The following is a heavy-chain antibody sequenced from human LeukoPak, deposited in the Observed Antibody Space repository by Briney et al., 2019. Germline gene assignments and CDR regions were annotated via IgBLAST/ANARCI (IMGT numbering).Heavy chain of an antibody. J-gene: IGHJ2*01. V-gene: IGHV4-4*02. D-gene: IGHD3-10*01. Sequence: SETLSLTCAVSGGSISSSNWWSWVRQPPGKGLEWIGEIYHSGSTNYNPSLKSRVTISVDKSKNQFSLKLSSVTAADTAVYYCARDSRRPGYSMVRHWYFDLWGRGTLVTVSS. CDR3: ARDSRRPGYSMVRHWYFDL. CDR2: IYHSGST. CDR1: GGSISSSNW.